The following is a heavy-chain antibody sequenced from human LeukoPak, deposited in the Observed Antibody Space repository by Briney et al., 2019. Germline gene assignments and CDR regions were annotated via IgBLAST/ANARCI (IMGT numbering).Heavy chain of an antibody. CDR2: IYYSGNT. V-gene: IGHV4-59*01. J-gene: IGHJ4*02. D-gene: IGHD2-21*01. CDR1: GGSIGGYY. CDR3: ARGVGGERVDY. Sequence: SETLSLTCTVSGGSIGGYYWSWIRQPPGKGLEWIGYIYYSGNTKYNPSLKSRVSISVDTSQTQFSLKLTSVTAADTAVYYCARGVGGERVDYWGQGTLVTVST.